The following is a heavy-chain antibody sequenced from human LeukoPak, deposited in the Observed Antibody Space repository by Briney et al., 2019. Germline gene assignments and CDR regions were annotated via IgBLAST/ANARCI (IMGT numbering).Heavy chain of an antibody. Sequence: SETLSLTCTVSGGSISSYYWSWIRQPAGKGLEWIGRIYTSGSTNYNPSLKSRVTMSVDTSKNQFSLKLSSVTAADPAVYYCARDEQQLVPRGMDVWGQGTTVTVSS. V-gene: IGHV4-4*07. CDR2: IYTSGST. J-gene: IGHJ6*02. CDR1: GGSISSYY. CDR3: ARDEQQLVPRGMDV. D-gene: IGHD6-13*01.